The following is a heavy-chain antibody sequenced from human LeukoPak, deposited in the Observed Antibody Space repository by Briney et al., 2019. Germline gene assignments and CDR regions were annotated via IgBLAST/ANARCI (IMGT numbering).Heavy chain of an antibody. D-gene: IGHD2/OR15-2a*01. CDR2: IYFIGST. J-gene: IGHJ3*01. CDR1: GASIGRGDYY. Sequence: SQTLSLTCIVSGASIGRGDYYCNSIRQPPAKGLEWLGYIYFIGSTYSHTSLKGRAAISFDTAQFQLTLNLTSVTAADTAVYLCAGEKMVASSMQRNSFSVWGLGTMVTVSS. V-gene: IGHV4-30-4*08. CDR3: AGEKMVASSMQRNSFSV.